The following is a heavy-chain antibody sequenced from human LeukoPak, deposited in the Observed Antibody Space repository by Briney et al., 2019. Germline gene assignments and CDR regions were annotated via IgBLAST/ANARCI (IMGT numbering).Heavy chain of an antibody. CDR2: IYYSGST. CDR3: ARVDTYYYDTKSAFDI. V-gene: IGHV4-59*01. CDR1: GGSIRSYY. J-gene: IGHJ3*02. Sequence: PSETLSLTCTVSGGSIRSYYWSWIRQPPGMGLEWIGYIYYSGSTNYNPSLKSRVTISVDTSKNQFSLKLSSVTAADTAVYYCARVDTYYYDTKSAFDIWGQGTMVTVSS. D-gene: IGHD3-22*01.